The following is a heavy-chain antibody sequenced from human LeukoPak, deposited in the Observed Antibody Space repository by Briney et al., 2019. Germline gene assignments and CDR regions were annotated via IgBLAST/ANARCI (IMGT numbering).Heavy chain of an antibody. D-gene: IGHD3-22*01. V-gene: IGHV4-4*02. Sequence: PGGSLRLSCAASGFTFSNAWMSWVRQPPGKGLEWIGEIYHSGSTYYNPSLKSRVTISVDKSKNQFSLKLSSVTAADTAVYYCARPSNDSSGPAFFYWGQGTLVTVSS. CDR1: GFTFSNAW. J-gene: IGHJ4*02. CDR2: IYHSGST. CDR3: ARPSNDSSGPAFFY.